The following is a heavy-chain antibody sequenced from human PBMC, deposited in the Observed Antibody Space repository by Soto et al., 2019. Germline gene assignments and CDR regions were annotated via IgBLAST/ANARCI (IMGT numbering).Heavy chain of an antibody. D-gene: IGHD2-8*01. Sequence: PSETLSLTCAVYGGSFSGYYWSWIRQPPGKGLEWIGEINHSGSTNYNPSLKSRVTISVDTSKNQFSLKLSSVTAADTAVYYCARLHGLMVYAMSTWFDPWGQGTLVTVSS. V-gene: IGHV4-34*01. J-gene: IGHJ5*02. CDR3: ARLHGLMVYAMSTWFDP. CDR1: GGSFSGYY. CDR2: INHSGST.